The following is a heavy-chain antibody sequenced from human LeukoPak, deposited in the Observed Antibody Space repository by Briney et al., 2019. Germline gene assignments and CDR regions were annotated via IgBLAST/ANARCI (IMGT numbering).Heavy chain of an antibody. V-gene: IGHV4-59*08. CDR2: ISYSGST. Sequence: SETLSLTCTVSGGSISSYYWSWIRQPPGKGLEWIGYISYSGSTNYNPSLKSRVTISIDTSKNQFSLKLSSVTAADTAVYYCARQSGSSSGLDYWGQGTLVTVSS. CDR3: ARQSGSSSGLDY. D-gene: IGHD6-6*01. CDR1: GGSISSYY. J-gene: IGHJ4*02.